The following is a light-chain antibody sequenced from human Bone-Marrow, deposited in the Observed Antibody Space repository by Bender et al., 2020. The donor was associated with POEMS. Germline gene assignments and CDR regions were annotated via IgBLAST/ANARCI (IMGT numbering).Light chain of an antibody. CDR1: SSDVVGYNY. V-gene: IGLV2-8*01. CDR3: GSYAGSNNYV. CDR2: EVN. Sequence: QSALTQARSVSGSPGQSVTISCTGTSSDVVGYNYVSWYQQHPGRAPQLMIYEVNKRPSGVPDRFAGSKSGSTASLTVSGLQAEDEAHYYCGSYAGSNNYVFGTGTEVSVL. J-gene: IGLJ1*01.